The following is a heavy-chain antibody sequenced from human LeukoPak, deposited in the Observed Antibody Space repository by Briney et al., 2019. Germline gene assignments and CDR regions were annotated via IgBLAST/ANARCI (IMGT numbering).Heavy chain of an antibody. J-gene: IGHJ4*02. V-gene: IGHV1-2*02. Sequence: GSSVKVSCKASGYTFTGHYMHWVRQAPGQGPEWMGWINPISGGTKYAQKFQGRVTMTRDTSSSTAYMELSRLRSDDTAVYYCARAECSSGSCSNDYWGQGTLVTVSS. CDR3: ARAECSSGSCSNDY. D-gene: IGHD2-15*01. CDR2: INPISGGT. CDR1: GYTFTGHY.